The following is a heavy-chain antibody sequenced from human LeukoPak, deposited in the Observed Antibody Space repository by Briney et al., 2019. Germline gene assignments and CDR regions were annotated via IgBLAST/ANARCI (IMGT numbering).Heavy chain of an antibody. CDR3: ATGPIAVAGGIFDN. CDR2: FDPEDGET. D-gene: IGHD6-19*01. J-gene: IGHJ4*02. Sequence: ASVKVSCKVSGYTLTELSMHWVRQAPGKGLEWMGGFDPEDGETIYAQKFQGRVTMTEDTSTDTAYMELSSLRSEDTAVYYCATGPIAVAGGIFDNWGQGTLVTVSS. CDR1: GYTLTELS. V-gene: IGHV1-24*01.